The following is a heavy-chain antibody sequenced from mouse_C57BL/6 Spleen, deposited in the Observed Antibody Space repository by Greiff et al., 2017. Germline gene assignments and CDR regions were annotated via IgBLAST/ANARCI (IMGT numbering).Heavy chain of an antibody. CDR2: INPNYGTT. V-gene: IGHV1-39*01. D-gene: IGHD2-4*01. CDR3: ARLEDYDPHAMDY. CDR1: GYSFTDYN. Sequence: VQLKQSGPELVKPGASVKISCKASGYSFTDYNMNWVKQSTGKSLEWIGVINPNYGTTSYNQKFKGKATLTVDQSSSTAYMQLNSLTSEDSAVYYCARLEDYDPHAMDYWGQGTSVTVSS. J-gene: IGHJ4*01.